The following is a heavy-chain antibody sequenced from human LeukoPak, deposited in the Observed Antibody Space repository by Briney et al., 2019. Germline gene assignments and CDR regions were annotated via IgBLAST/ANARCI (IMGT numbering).Heavy chain of an antibody. Sequence: ASVKVSCKASGYIFTNYYMHWVRQAPGQGLEWMGMINPSGGSTSYAQKFQGRVTMTRDTSTSTVYMELSSLRSEDTAVYYCARRGEGIVVVPAAVDDAFDIWGQGTMVTVSS. J-gene: IGHJ3*02. CDR3: ARRGEGIVVVPAAVDDAFDI. V-gene: IGHV1-46*01. CDR2: INPSGGST. D-gene: IGHD2-2*01. CDR1: GYIFTNYY.